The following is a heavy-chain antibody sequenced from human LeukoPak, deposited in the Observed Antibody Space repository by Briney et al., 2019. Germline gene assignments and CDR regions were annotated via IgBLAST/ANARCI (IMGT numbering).Heavy chain of an antibody. CDR2: ISSSSTYI. Sequence: GGSLRLSYAASGFTFSTYSMNWVRQAPGKGLEWVSSISSSSTYIYYADSVKGRFTISRDNAKNSLFLQMNSLRAEDTAVYYCARFALKTPPTDWGQGTLVTVSS. CDR3: ARFALKTPPTD. J-gene: IGHJ4*02. CDR1: GFTFSTYS. V-gene: IGHV3-21*01.